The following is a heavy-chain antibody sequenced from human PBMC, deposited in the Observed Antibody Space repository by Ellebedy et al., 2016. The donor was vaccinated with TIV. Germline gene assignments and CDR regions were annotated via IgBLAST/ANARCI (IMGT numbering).Heavy chain of an antibody. V-gene: IGHV1-46*04. CDR1: GYTFTSYY. CDR2: INPSGGST. CDR3: ARDRGGVGATNGFDY. J-gene: IGHJ4*02. Sequence: AASVKVPCKASGYTFTSYYMHWVRQAPGQGLEWMGIINPSGGSTSYAQKLQGRVTMTRDTSTSTVYMELSSLRSEDTAVYYCARDRGGVGATNGFDYWGQGTLVTVSS. D-gene: IGHD1-26*01.